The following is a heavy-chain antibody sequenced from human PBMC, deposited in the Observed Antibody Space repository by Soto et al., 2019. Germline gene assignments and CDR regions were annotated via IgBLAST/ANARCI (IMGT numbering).Heavy chain of an antibody. CDR3: ARASGSPSTADY. J-gene: IGHJ4*02. CDR2: INPNSGGT. D-gene: IGHD3-3*02. Sequence: QVQLVQSGAEVKKPGASVKVSCKASGYTFTGYYMPWVRQAPGQGLGWMGWINPNSGGTNYSQKFQGWVTMTRDTSISPAYMELSRLRSDDTAVYYCARASGSPSTADYWGQGTLVTVSS. V-gene: IGHV1-2*04. CDR1: GYTFTGYY.